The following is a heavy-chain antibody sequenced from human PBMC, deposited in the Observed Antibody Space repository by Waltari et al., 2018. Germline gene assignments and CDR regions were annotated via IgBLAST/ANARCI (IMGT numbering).Heavy chain of an antibody. D-gene: IGHD5-12*01. Sequence: QLQLQESGSGLVKPSQTLSLTCAVSGGSISSGGYSWSWIRQPPGKGLEWIGYIYHSGSTYYNPSLKSRVTISIDRSKNQFSLKLSSVTAADTAVYYCARAPNGDYDYAFDIWGQGTMVTVSS. CDR2: IYHSGST. V-gene: IGHV4-30-2*01. J-gene: IGHJ3*02. CDR3: ARAPNGDYDYAFDI. CDR1: GGSISSGGYS.